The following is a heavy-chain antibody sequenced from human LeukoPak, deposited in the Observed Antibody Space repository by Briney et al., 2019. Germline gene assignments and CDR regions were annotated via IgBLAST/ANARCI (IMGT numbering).Heavy chain of an antibody. V-gene: IGHV3-23*01. D-gene: IGHD6-13*01. CDR3: AKMPGAAAGWGYIDY. J-gene: IGHJ4*02. CDR1: GFTFSSYG. Sequence: PGGSLRLSCAASGFTFSSYGMSWVRQAPGKGLEWVSAISGSGGSTYYADSVKGRFTISRDNSKNTLYLQMNSLRAEDTAVYYCAKMPGAAAGWGYIDYWGQGTLVTVSS. CDR2: ISGSGGST.